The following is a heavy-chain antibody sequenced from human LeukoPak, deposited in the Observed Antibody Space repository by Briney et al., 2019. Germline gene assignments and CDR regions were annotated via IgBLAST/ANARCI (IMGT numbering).Heavy chain of an antibody. CDR2: IRNKVNSYTT. J-gene: IGHJ3*01. D-gene: IGHD6-19*01. V-gene: IGHV3-72*01. CDR3: ARALQYGSGRSHAFDV. Sequence: GGSLRLSCAASGFTFSDHYMDWVRQAPGKGLEWVGRIRNKVNSYTTEYAASVKGRFTISRDDSKNSLYLQMNSLKTADTAVYFCARALQYGSGRSHAFDVWGQGTMVTVSS. CDR1: GFTFSDHY.